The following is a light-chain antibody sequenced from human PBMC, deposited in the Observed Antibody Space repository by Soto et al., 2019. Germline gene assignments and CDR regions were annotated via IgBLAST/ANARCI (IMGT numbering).Light chain of an antibody. Sequence: AIQLTQSPSSLSASVGDRVSITCRASQGISSALAWYQHKPGKPPKILIYDASSLQSGVPSRFSGSESGTECTLTSSSLQPEDFATFYCQQLKSYPFNFGHGTRLEIK. CDR2: DAS. CDR1: QGISSA. CDR3: QQLKSYPFN. V-gene: IGKV1-13*02. J-gene: IGKJ5*01.